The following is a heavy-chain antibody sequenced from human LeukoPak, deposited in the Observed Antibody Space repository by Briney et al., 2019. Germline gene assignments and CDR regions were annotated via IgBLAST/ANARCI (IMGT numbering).Heavy chain of an antibody. D-gene: IGHD1-26*01. Sequence: GGSLRLSCAAPGFSVRAHYMSWVRQAPGKGLEWVSTLFGGDTIDYTDSVKGRFTISRDNSGNTLYLQMNNLRADDTAVYYCAGRRGSSFDYWGRGTQVIVSS. CDR3: AGRRGSSFDY. CDR1: GFSVRAHY. V-gene: IGHV3-53*01. J-gene: IGHJ4*02. CDR2: LFGGDTI.